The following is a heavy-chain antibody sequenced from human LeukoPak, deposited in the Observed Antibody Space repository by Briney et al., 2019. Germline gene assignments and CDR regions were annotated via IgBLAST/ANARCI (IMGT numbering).Heavy chain of an antibody. Sequence: ASVKVSCKASRYTFTGYYMHWLRQAPGQGLECMGWINPNSGGTNYAQKFQGRVTMTRDTSISTAYMELSRLRSDDTAVYYCARERTTGTTEDWFDPWGQGTQVIVSS. CDR2: INPNSGGT. CDR3: ARERTTGTTEDWFDP. V-gene: IGHV1-2*02. CDR1: RYTFTGYY. J-gene: IGHJ5*02. D-gene: IGHD1-7*01.